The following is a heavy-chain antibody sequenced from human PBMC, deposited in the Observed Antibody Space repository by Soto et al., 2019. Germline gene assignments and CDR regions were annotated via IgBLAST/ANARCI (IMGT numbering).Heavy chain of an antibody. Sequence: EVQLLESGGGLVQPGGSLRLSCAASGVTFSSYAMSWVRQAPGKGLEWVSAISGSGGSTYYADSVKGRFTISRDNSKNPLYLQMNSLRAEDTAVYYCANPRDVAHPLGYFDYWGQGTLVTVSS. CDR1: GVTFSSYA. CDR3: ANPRDVAHPLGYFDY. D-gene: IGHD5-12*01. V-gene: IGHV3-23*01. J-gene: IGHJ4*02. CDR2: ISGSGGST.